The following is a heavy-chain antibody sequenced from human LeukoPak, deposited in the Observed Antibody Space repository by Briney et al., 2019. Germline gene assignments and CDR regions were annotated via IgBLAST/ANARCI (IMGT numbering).Heavy chain of an antibody. V-gene: IGHV3-23*01. J-gene: IGHJ4*02. CDR2: IGTDDTK. CDR1: GLNFRTYA. Sequence: GGSLRLSCTASGLNFRTYAMSWVRQALGKGLEWVSSIGTDDTKFYGDSVKGRFTISRDNSKNTMYLQMNSLKTEDTAVYHCANTGPPPYSNGWASPVVYYFDDWGQGTLVTVSS. D-gene: IGHD6-19*01. CDR3: ANTGPPPYSNGWASPVVYYFDD.